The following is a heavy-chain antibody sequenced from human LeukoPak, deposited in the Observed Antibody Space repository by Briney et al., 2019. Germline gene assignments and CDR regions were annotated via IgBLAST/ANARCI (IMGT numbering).Heavy chain of an antibody. Sequence: GGSLRLSCATSGLTFSSNWMRWVRHVPGRGLDWVANIKPDGSAEYYAASVKGRFTVSRDNAKNSLYLQMNSLRVEDTAVYYCARANNSSWHNWGQGTLVTVSS. V-gene: IGHV3-7*01. J-gene: IGHJ4*02. CDR3: ARANNSSWHN. CDR2: IKPDGSAE. D-gene: IGHD6-13*01. CDR1: GLTFSSNW.